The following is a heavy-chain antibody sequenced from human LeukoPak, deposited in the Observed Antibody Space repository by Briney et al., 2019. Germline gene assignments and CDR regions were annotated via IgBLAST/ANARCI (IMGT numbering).Heavy chain of an antibody. CDR2: ISSSGGTI. Sequence: GGSLRLSCAASGFTFSDYYMSWIRQAPGKGLEWVSYISSSGGTIYYADSVKGRFTISRDNAKNSLYLQMNSLRAEDTAVYYCARTWELLSIDYWGQGTLVTVSS. CDR1: GFTFSDYY. D-gene: IGHD1-26*01. J-gene: IGHJ4*02. CDR3: ARTWELLSIDY. V-gene: IGHV3-11*01.